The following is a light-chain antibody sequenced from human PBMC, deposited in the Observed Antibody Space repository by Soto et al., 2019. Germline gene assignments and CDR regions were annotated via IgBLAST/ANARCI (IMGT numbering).Light chain of an antibody. V-gene: IGLV2-8*01. J-gene: IGLJ2*01. CDR2: EVS. CDR3: SAYAGSNNVL. Sequence: QSALTQPPSASGSPGQSVTISCTGTSSDVGAYNYVSWYQQHPDKAPRLMIYEVSKRPSGVPDRFSGSKSANTASLTVSGLQAEDEADYYCSAYAGSNNVLFGGGTKLTVL. CDR1: SSDVGAYNY.